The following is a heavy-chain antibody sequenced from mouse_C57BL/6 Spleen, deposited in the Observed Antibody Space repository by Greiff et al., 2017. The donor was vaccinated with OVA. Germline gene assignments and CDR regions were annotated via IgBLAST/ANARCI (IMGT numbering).Heavy chain of an antibody. J-gene: IGHJ2*01. Sequence: ESGPGLVKPSQSLSLTCSVTGYSITSGYYWNWIRQFPGNKLDWIGYICYDGSTNYHPSLKNPISITLDTSKSQFFLKLNTVTSEDTAAYYCARGGWYFFGYWGQGTTLTVAS. CDR1: GYSITSGYY. CDR3: ARGGWYFFGY. V-gene: IGHV3-6*01. CDR2: ICYDGST. D-gene: IGHD1-1*02.